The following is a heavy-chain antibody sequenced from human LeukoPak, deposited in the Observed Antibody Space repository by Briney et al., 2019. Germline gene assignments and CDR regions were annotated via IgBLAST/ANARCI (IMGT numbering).Heavy chain of an antibody. Sequence: ASVKVSCKASGYTFTSYSISWVRQAPGQGLEWMGWISPYNGNTNYAQKLQGRVTITTDTSTSTVNMELRSLRSDDTAVYYCARRVNCAGDCSLDYWGQGTLVTVSS. CDR1: GYTFTSYS. V-gene: IGHV1-18*01. D-gene: IGHD2-21*02. J-gene: IGHJ4*02. CDR3: ARRVNCAGDCSLDY. CDR2: ISPYNGNT.